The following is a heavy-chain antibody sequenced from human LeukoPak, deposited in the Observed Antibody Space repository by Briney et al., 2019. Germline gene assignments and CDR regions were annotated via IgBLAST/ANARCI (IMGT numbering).Heavy chain of an antibody. V-gene: IGHV3-66*02. CDR3: ARDPSDYYDSSGYYGSRVGY. Sequence: GSLRLSCAASGFTVSSNYMSWVRQAPGKGLEWVSVIYSGGSTYYADSVKGRFTIPRDNSKNTLYLQMNSLRAEDTAVYYCARDPSDYYDSSGYYGSRVGYWGQGTLVTVSS. CDR2: IYSGGST. J-gene: IGHJ4*02. CDR1: GFTVSSNY. D-gene: IGHD3-22*01.